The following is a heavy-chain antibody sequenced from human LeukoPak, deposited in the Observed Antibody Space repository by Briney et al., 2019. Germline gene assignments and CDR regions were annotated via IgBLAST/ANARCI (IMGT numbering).Heavy chain of an antibody. CDR3: ARHYGP. J-gene: IGHJ4*02. CDR1: GGSFRGYY. V-gene: IGHV4-34*01. Sequence: PSETLSLTCAVYGGSFRGYYWSWIRQPPGKGLEWIGEINQSGSIKYNPSLKSRVTISVDTSKNQFSLKLSSVTAADTAVYYCARHYGPWGQGTLVTVSS. CDR2: INQSGSI. D-gene: IGHD3-16*01.